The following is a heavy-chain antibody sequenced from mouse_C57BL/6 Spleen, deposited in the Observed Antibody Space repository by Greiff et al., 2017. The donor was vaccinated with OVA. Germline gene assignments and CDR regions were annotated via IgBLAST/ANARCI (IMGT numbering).Heavy chain of an antibody. CDR3: AITTPFDY. J-gene: IGHJ2*01. D-gene: IGHD1-1*01. CDR1: GYAFSSSW. Sequence: QVQLQQPGPELVKPGASVKISCKASGYAFSSSWMNWVKQRPGKGLEWIGRIYPGDGDTNYNGKFKGKATLTADKSSSTAYMQLSSLTSEDSAVYFCAITTPFDYWGQGTTLTVSS. CDR2: IYPGDGDT. V-gene: IGHV1-82*01.